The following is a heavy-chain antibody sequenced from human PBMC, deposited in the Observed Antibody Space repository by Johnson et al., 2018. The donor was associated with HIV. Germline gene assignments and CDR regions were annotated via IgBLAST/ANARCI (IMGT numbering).Heavy chain of an antibody. CDR1: GFIFSGFG. D-gene: IGHD1-26*01. J-gene: IGHJ3*02. Sequence: VQLVESGGGVVQPGKSLRLSCAASGFIFSGFGLHWVRQAPGKGLEWVANIKQDGSEKYYVDSVKGRFTISRDNAKDSLYLQMNSLGAEDTAVYYCARDRDSIVGVPYAFDIWGKGTMVTVSS. CDR3: ARDRDSIVGVPYAFDI. V-gene: IGHV3-7*05. CDR2: IKQDGSEK.